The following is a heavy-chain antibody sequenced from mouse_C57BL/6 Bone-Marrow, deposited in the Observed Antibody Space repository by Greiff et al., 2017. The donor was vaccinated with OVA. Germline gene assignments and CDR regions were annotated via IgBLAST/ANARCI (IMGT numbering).Heavy chain of an antibody. Sequence: EVQLQQSGPELVKPGASVKISCKASGYTFTDYYMNWVKQSHGKSLEWIGDINPNNGGTSYNQKFKGKATLTVDKSSSTAYMELRSLTSEDSAVYYCARERVYYPGAYWGQGTLVTVSA. J-gene: IGHJ3*01. CDR2: INPNNGGT. CDR1: GYTFTDYY. V-gene: IGHV1-26*01. D-gene: IGHD2-1*01. CDR3: ARERVYYPGAY.